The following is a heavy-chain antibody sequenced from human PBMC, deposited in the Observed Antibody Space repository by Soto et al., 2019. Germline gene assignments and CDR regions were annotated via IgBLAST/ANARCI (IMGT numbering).Heavy chain of an antibody. Sequence: EVQLVQSGAEVKKPGESLRISCKGSGYSFTSYWISWVRQMPGKGLEWMGRIDPSDSYTNYSPSFQGHVTISADKSISTAYLQWSSLKASDTAMYYCARQRYTSGWLTGPNYYCYYGMDVWGQGTMVTVSS. V-gene: IGHV5-10-1*01. CDR3: ARQRYTSGWLTGPNYYCYYGMDV. J-gene: IGHJ6*02. D-gene: IGHD6-19*01. CDR1: GYSFTSYW. CDR2: IDPSDSYT.